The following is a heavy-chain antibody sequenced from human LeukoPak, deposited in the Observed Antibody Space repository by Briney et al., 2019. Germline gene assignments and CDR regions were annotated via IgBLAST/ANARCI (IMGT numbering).Heavy chain of an antibody. Sequence: GGSLRLSCAASGFTFRNFAMSWVRQAPGKGLEWVANIKQDGSEKYYVDSVKGRFTISRDNAKNSLYLQMNSQRAEDTAVYYCARPHYYDSSGYYSYFDYWGQGTLVTVSS. D-gene: IGHD3-22*01. J-gene: IGHJ4*02. CDR1: GFTFRNFA. CDR2: IKQDGSEK. V-gene: IGHV3-7*01. CDR3: ARPHYYDSSGYYSYFDY.